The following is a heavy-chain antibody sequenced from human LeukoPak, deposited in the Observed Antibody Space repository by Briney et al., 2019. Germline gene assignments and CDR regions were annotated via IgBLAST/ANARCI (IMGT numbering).Heavy chain of an antibody. CDR1: GFTFSRYW. Sequence: GGSLRLSCAASGFTFSRYWMHWVRQAPGKGLVWVSRIKSDGSSTTYADSVKGRFTISRDNAKNSLYLQMNSLRAEDTAVYYCARDPPNAWGQGTLVTVSS. J-gene: IGHJ5*02. CDR2: IKSDGSST. D-gene: IGHD2-8*01. CDR3: ARDPPNA. V-gene: IGHV3-74*01.